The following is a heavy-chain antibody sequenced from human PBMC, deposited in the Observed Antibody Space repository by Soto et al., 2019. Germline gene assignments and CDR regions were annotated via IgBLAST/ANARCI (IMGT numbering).Heavy chain of an antibody. Sequence: GGSLRLSCEASGFTLSSYWMYWVRQAQGKGLVWVSRINSDGSSTSYADSVKGRFTISRDNAKNTLYLQMNSLRAEDTAVYCCARESYEDIGMDVWGQGTTVTVSS. J-gene: IGHJ6*02. D-gene: IGHD2-15*01. V-gene: IGHV3-74*01. CDR3: ARESYEDIGMDV. CDR1: GFTLSSYW. CDR2: INSDGSST.